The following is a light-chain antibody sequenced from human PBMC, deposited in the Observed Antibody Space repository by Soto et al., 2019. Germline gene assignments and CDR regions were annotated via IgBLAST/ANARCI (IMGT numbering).Light chain of an antibody. CDR3: SSHTITNTRV. Sequence: QSVLTQPASVSGSPGQSIAISCTGTISYVGTYDYVSWYQQHPNRAPKLMIYEVRNRPSGVSNRFSGSKSVNTATLTIPGLQAEDEADYYCSSHTITNTRVFGTGTKVTVL. V-gene: IGLV2-14*03. CDR2: EVR. CDR1: ISYVGTYDY. J-gene: IGLJ1*01.